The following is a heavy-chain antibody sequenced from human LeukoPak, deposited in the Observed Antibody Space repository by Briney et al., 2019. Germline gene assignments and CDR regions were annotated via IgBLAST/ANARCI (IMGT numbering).Heavy chain of an antibody. V-gene: IGHV3-23*01. CDR1: GFTFSSYA. CDR3: AKSDGTFWYDFEY. D-gene: IGHD6-13*01. J-gene: IGHJ4*02. CDR2: IVGSGGTS. Sequence: PGGSLRLSCAASGFTFSSYAMSRVRQAPGKGLEWVSAIVGSGGTSYYAGSVKGRFTISRDNSKNTLYLQMNSLRDDDTAVYFCAKSDGTFWYDFEYWDQGTLVTVSS.